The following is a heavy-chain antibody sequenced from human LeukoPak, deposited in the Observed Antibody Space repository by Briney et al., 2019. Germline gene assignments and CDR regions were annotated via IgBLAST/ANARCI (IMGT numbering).Heavy chain of an antibody. CDR2: IYYTGST. CDR3: ARDETHFYGSGSSNWFDP. Sequence: SETLSLTCGVSGGAITNYYWNWIRQAPGKGLEWLGYIYYTGSTTYNPSVKSRITISLDTSKKQISLKLRSVTAADTAVYYCARDETHFYGSGSSNWFDPWGQGILVTVSS. V-gene: IGHV4-59*01. J-gene: IGHJ5*02. D-gene: IGHD3-10*01. CDR1: GGAITNYY.